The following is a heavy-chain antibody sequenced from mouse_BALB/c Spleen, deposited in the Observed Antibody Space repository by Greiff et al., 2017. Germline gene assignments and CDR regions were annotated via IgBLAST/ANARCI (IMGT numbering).Heavy chain of an antibody. Sequence: EVNVVESGGGLVKPGGSLKLSCAASGFAFSSYDMSWVRQTPEKRLEWVAYISSGGGSTYYPDTVKGRFTISRDNAKNTLYLQMSSLKSEDTAMYYCARQTTATDYWGQGTTLTVSS. CDR1: GFAFSSYD. D-gene: IGHD1-2*01. V-gene: IGHV5-12-1*01. CDR3: ARQTTATDY. CDR2: ISSGGGST. J-gene: IGHJ2*01.